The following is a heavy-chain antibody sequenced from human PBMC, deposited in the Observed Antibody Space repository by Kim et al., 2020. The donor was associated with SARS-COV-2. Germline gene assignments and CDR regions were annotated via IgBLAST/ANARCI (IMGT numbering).Heavy chain of an antibody. J-gene: IGHJ3*02. CDR3: ARDRLGYCSGGSCYKGGTDAFDI. CDR2: ISSSSSYI. CDR1: GFTFSSYS. Sequence: GGSLRLSCAASGFTFSSYSMNWVRQAPGKGLEWVSSISSSSSYIYYADSVKGRFTISRDNAKNSLYLQMNSLRAEDTAVYYCARDRLGYCSGGSCYKGGTDAFDIWGQGTMVTVSS. D-gene: IGHD2-15*01. V-gene: IGHV3-21*01.